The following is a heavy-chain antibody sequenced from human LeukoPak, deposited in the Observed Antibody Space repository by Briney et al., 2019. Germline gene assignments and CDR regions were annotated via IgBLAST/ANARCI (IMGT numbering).Heavy chain of an antibody. Sequence: KPSETLSLTCTVSGGSISSYYWSWIRQPAGKGLEWIGRIYTSGSTNYNPSLKSRVTMSVDTSKNQFSLKLSSVTAADTAVYYCARDWRGAAPSYYMDVWGKGTTVTVSS. CDR1: GGSISSYY. J-gene: IGHJ6*03. V-gene: IGHV4-4*07. CDR3: ARDWRGAAPSYYMDV. CDR2: IYTSGST. D-gene: IGHD1-26*01.